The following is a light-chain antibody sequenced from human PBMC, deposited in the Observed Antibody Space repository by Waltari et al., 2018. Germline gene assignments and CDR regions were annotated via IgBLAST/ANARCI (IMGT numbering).Light chain of an antibody. CDR1: SRDVGAYDH. Sequence: QSALTQPASVSGSPGQSITISCTGTSRDVGAYDHVSWYQQHPGKAPKLMIYDVTTLPAGVSDRFSGSKSGNTASLTISGLQAEDEADYYCNSYTTTRTLVFGGGTKVTVL. V-gene: IGLV2-14*03. J-gene: IGLJ3*02. CDR2: DVT. CDR3: NSYTTTRTLV.